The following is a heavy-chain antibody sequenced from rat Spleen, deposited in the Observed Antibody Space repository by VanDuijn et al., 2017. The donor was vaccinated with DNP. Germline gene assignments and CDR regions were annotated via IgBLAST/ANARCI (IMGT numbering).Heavy chain of an antibody. J-gene: IGHJ2*01. CDR3: TRRSWELDY. Sequence: EVQLVESGGGFVQPGRSLKLSCAASGLTVNNYGMAWVRQAPTKALEWVASISSGGGNTYDRDSVKGRFTISRDNTKNTQYRQMDSLRTEDTATYYCTRRSWELDYWGQGVMVTVYS. CDR1: GLTVNNYG. D-gene: IGHD1-12*01. CDR2: ISSGGGNT. V-gene: IGHV5S13*01.